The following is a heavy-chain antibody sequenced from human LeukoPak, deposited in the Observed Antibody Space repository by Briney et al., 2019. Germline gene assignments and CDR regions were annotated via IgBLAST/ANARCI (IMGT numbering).Heavy chain of an antibody. CDR1: GYTFTSYD. D-gene: IGHD1-26*01. V-gene: IGHV1-8*01. Sequence: ASVKVSCKASGYTFTSYDINWVRQATGQGLEWMGWMNPNSGNTGYAQKFQGRVTMTRNTSISTAYMELSSLRAEDTAVYYCARDRMGAILYFDSWGQGTLVTVSS. CDR2: MNPNSGNT. J-gene: IGHJ4*02. CDR3: ARDRMGAILYFDS.